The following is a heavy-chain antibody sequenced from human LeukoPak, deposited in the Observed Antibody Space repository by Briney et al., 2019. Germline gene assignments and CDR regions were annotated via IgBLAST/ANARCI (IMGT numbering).Heavy chain of an antibody. J-gene: IGHJ6*02. CDR2: IGASNGYT. Sequence: GASVKVSCKASGYTFTSYGFSWVRQAPGQGFEWLGWIGASNGYTNYAQKVQGRVTLTTDTSTSTAYMELRSLRSDDTAVYYCARDQPSCSGPSCYTYYYYGMDVWGQGTTVTVSS. D-gene: IGHD2-2*02. CDR1: GYTFTSYG. V-gene: IGHV1-18*01. CDR3: ARDQPSCSGPSCYTYYYYGMDV.